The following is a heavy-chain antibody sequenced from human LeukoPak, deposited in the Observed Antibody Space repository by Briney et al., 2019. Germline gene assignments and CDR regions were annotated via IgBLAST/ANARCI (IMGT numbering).Heavy chain of an antibody. CDR3: ARANGGAD. CDR2: IYYSGST. J-gene: IGHJ2*01. D-gene: IGHD2-8*01. CDR1: GGSISSYY. V-gene: IGHV4-59*01. Sequence: PSETLSLTCTLSGGSISSYYWSWIRQPPGKGLEWIGYIYYSGSTNYNPSLKSRGTISVDTSKNQFSLKLSSVTAADTAVYCCARANGGADWGRGNLVTVSS.